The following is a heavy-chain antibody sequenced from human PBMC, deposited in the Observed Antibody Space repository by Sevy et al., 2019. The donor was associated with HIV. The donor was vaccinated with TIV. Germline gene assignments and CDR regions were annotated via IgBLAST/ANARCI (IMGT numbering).Heavy chain of an antibody. V-gene: IGHV3-7*03. CDR1: GFTFSNYW. J-gene: IGHJ6*02. Sequence: GGSLRLSCAASGFTFSNYWMSWVRQAPGKGLEWVANIKRDGSEKYYVASVKDRFTISRDNAKNSLYLQMNSLRAEDTAVYYCARDCSSSTCLWGMDVWRQGTTVTVSS. CDR3: ARDCSSSTCLWGMDV. D-gene: IGHD2-2*01. CDR2: IKRDGSEK.